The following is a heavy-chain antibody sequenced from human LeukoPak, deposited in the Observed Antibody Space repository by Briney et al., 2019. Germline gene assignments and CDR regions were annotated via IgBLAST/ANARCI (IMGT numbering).Heavy chain of an antibody. CDR2: INHSGST. J-gene: IGHJ5*02. V-gene: IGHV4-34*01. CDR3: ARGPSIAAAGGWFDP. Sequence: MPSETLSLTCAVYGGSFGGYYWSWIRQPPGKGLEWIGEINHSGSTNYNPSLKSRVTISVDMSKNQFSLKLSSVTAADTAVYYCARGPSIAAAGGWFDPWGQGTLVTVSS. CDR1: GGSFGGYY. D-gene: IGHD6-13*01.